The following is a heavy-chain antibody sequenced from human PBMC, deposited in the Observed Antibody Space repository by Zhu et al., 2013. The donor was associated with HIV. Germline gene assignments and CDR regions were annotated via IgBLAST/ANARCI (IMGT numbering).Heavy chain of an antibody. CDR3: ARALGSGYCASASCYYFDY. V-gene: IGHV1-8*01. D-gene: IGHD2-2*01. J-gene: IGHJ4*02. CDR1: GYTFSEYD. CDR2: MNPVSGNT. Sequence: QEQLVQSGAEVKRPGASVKVSCKASGYTFSEYDVNWVRQAAGQGLEWMGWMNPVSGNTGYSQKFQGRVTLTRDNSIKTAYMELTGLTSDDTAIYYCARALGSGYCASASCYYFDYWGQGTPITVSS.